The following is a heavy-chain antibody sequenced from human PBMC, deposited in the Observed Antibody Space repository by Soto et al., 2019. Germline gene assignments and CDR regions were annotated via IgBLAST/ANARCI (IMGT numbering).Heavy chain of an antibody. D-gene: IGHD3-10*01. J-gene: IGHJ4*02. Sequence: GESLTISRTDSGYISSSHWISWVRQVPGKGLEWMGRMDPTDSYTTYSPSFQGHVTMSADKSITTAYLQWSTLKTSDTAIYYCARHRADLRRGFDYWGQGT. V-gene: IGHV5-10-1*01. CDR1: GYISSSHW. CDR3: ARHRADLRRGFDY. CDR2: MDPTDSYT.